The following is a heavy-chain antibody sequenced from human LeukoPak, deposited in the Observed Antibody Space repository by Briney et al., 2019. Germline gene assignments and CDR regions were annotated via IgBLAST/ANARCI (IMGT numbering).Heavy chain of an antibody. Sequence: SETLSLTCTVSSGSISTSNYYWGWVRQPPGKALEWIGSIYYSGSTYYNPSLKSRVTISVDTSKNQFSLKLSSVTAADTAVYYCARSAYGSGSYQFDYWGQGTLVTVSS. CDR1: SGSISTSNYY. CDR3: ARSAYGSGSYQFDY. CDR2: IYYSGST. V-gene: IGHV4-39*01. J-gene: IGHJ4*02. D-gene: IGHD3-10*01.